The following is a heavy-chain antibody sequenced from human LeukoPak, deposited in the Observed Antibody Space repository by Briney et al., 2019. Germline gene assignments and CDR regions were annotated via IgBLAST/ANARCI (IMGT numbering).Heavy chain of an antibody. V-gene: IGHV3-11*04. Sequence: PGGSLRLSCAASGFTFSDYYMSWIRQAPGKGLEWVSYISSSGSTIYYADSVKGRFTISRDNAKNSLYLQMNSLRAEDTAVYYCARGPDPYYDFWSGYYTYYYYYYMDGWGKGTTVTVSS. CDR2: ISSSGSTI. D-gene: IGHD3-3*01. CDR1: GFTFSDYY. CDR3: ARGPDPYYDFWSGYYTYYYYYYMDG. J-gene: IGHJ6*03.